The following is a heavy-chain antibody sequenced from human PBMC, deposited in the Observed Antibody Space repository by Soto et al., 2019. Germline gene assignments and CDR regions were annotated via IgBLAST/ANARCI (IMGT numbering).Heavy chain of an antibody. J-gene: IGHJ4*02. V-gene: IGHV3-7*04. Sequence: EVQLVESGGGLVQPGGSLRLSCAASGFTFSTYWMNWARQAPGKGLEWVATIKQDGSEAHYVDSVKGRFTISRDNAKNSLHLQMNSLRAEDTAVYFCAGAPGWLIENWGQGTLVTVAS. CDR2: IKQDGSEA. D-gene: IGHD5-12*01. CDR1: GFTFSTYW. CDR3: AGAPGWLIEN.